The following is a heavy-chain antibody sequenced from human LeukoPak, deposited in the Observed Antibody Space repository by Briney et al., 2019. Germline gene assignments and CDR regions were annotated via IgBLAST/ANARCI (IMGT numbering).Heavy chain of an antibody. CDR3: ARDLIIVGATSWFDP. D-gene: IGHD1-26*01. CDR2: IHTSGST. V-gene: IGHV4-4*07. J-gene: IGHJ5*02. Sequence: PSETLSLTCTVSGVSISSYYWSWIRQPAGKGLEWIGRIHTSGSTKYNPSLMSRVTMSVDTSKNQFSLKVSSVTAADTAVYYCARDLIIVGATSWFDPWGQGTLVTVSS. CDR1: GVSISSYY.